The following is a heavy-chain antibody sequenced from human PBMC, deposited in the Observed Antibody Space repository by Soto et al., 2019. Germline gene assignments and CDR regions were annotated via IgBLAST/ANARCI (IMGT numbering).Heavy chain of an antibody. CDR1: GDSVSSNTAS. CDR2: TYFRSKWYN. J-gene: IGHJ5*02. D-gene: IGHD5-12*01. Sequence: PSQTLSLTCAISGDSVSSNTASWNWIRQSPSRGLEWLGRTYFRSKWYNDSAVSVKSRIIINPDTSNNQFSLQLNPVTPEDTAVYFCSKGDNLGPKTGYAFDPWGQGIMVTVSS. V-gene: IGHV6-1*01. CDR3: SKGDNLGPKTGYAFDP.